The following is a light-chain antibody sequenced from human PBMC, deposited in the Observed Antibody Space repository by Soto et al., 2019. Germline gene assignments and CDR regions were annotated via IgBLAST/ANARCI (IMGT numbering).Light chain of an antibody. CDR2: KAS. CDR3: QQYNV. V-gene: IGKV1-5*03. J-gene: IGKJ1*01. CDR1: QSISSW. Sequence: DIQMTQSPSTLSASVGDRVTITCRASQSISSWLAWYQQKPGKAPKLLIYKASSLESGVPSRFSGSGSGTEFTLTISSLQPDDFATYYCQQYNVFGQGTKVDIK.